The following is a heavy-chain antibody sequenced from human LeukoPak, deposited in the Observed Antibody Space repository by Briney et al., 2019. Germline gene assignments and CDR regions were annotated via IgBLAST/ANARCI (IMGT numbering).Heavy chain of an antibody. CDR2: IYYSGST. V-gene: IGHV4-39*07. D-gene: IGHD4-11*01. J-gene: IGHJ6*03. CDR3: ARGRVSSGTWYSTYYYFFYMDF. CDR1: GGSISSSSYY. Sequence: PSETLSLTCTVSGGSISSSSYYWGWIRQPPGKGLECIGSIYYSGSTYYNPSLKSRVTISVDTSKNQFSLRLRSVTAADTAVYFCARGRVSSGTWYSTYYYFFYMDFWGKGTTVTVSS.